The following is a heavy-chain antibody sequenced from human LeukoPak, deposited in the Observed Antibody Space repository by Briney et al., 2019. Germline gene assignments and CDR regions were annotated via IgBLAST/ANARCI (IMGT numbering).Heavy chain of an antibody. CDR2: IYHSGST. J-gene: IGHJ4*02. D-gene: IGHD6-19*01. CDR1: GGSISSGGYS. CDR3: ARDIGKSFLYSSGWYYFDY. Sequence: SETLSLTCAVSGGSISSGGYSWSWIRQPPGKGLEWIGYIYHSGSTYYNPSLKSRVTISVDRSKNQFSLKLSSVTAADTAVYYCARDIGKSFLYSSGWYYFDYWGQGTLVTVSS. V-gene: IGHV4-30-2*01.